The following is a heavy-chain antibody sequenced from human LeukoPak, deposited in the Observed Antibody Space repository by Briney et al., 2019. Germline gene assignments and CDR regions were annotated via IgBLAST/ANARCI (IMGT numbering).Heavy chain of an antibody. D-gene: IGHD6-13*01. CDR1: GYTFTGYY. Sequence: ASVKVSCKASGYTFTGYYMHWVRQAPGQGLEWMGWINPNSGGTNYAQKFQGRVTMTRDTSISTAYMELSRLRSDDTAVYYCARGPIAAAVLSFDYWGQGTLVTVSS. J-gene: IGHJ4*02. V-gene: IGHV1-2*02. CDR3: ARGPIAAAVLSFDY. CDR2: INPNSGGT.